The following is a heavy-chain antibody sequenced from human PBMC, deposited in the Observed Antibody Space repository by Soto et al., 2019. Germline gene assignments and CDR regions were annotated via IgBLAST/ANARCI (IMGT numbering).Heavy chain of an antibody. CDR3: ARHSHGFWSGYYLRQATPTIDY. V-gene: IGHV5-51*01. CDR1: GYSFTSYW. CDR2: IYPGDSDT. J-gene: IGHJ4*02. Sequence: GESLKISCKGSGYSFTSYWIGWVRQMPGKGLEWMGIIYPGDSDTRYSPSFQGQVTISADKSISTAYLQWSSLKASDTAMYYCARHSHGFWSGYYLRQATPTIDYWGQGTLVTVSS. D-gene: IGHD3-3*01.